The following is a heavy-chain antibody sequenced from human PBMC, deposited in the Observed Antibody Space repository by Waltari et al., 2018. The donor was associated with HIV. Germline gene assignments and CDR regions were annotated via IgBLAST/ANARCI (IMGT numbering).Heavy chain of an antibody. Sequence: EVQLLESGGGLVQPGGSLRISCAASGFTFSNYAMIWVRQAPGKGLEWVSASSGSAVTTYYADPVKGRFTISRDNSKNTLYLQMNSLRADDTAVYYCAKDRAAVIIIPNFDYWGQGTLVTVSS. CDR2: SSGSAVTT. V-gene: IGHV3-23*01. CDR1: GFTFSNYA. CDR3: AKDRAAVIIIPNFDY. D-gene: IGHD3-3*01. J-gene: IGHJ4*02.